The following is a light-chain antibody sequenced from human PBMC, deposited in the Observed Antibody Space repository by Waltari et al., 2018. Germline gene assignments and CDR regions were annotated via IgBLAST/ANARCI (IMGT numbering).Light chain of an antibody. Sequence: QSVLTQPPSVSAAPGQKVTISCSGSTSNIGNNYVSWYQQLPGAAPKVFIYETEKRPSGMPDRCSGAKSGTSASLGITGLQTGDEAAYYCGTWDNNLSALVFGGGTKLTVL. CDR1: TSNIGNNY. CDR2: ETE. J-gene: IGLJ2*01. V-gene: IGLV1-51*02. CDR3: GTWDNNLSALV.